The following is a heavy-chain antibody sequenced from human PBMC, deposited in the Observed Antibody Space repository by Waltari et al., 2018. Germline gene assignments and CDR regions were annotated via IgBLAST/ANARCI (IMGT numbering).Heavy chain of an antibody. V-gene: IGHV1-2*02. CDR2: INPNSGGT. CDR1: GYTFTGYY. D-gene: IGHD2-15*01. J-gene: IGHJ4*02. Sequence: HVHLFHSFSYFNNPFASVKVSCKASGYTFTGYYMHWVRQAPGQGLEWMGWINPNSGGTNYAQKFQGRVTMTRDTSISTAYMELSRLRSDDTAVYYCANTLVVAATGFDYWGQGTLVTVSS. CDR3: ANTLVVAATGFDY.